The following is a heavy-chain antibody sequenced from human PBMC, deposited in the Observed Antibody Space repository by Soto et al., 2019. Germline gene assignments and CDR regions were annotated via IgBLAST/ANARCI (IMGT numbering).Heavy chain of an antibody. V-gene: IGHV4-59*12. D-gene: IGHD3-10*01. CDR2: IYYSDTA. Sequence: SETLSLTCTVSGGSLSSYYWSWIRQPPGKGLEWIGYIYYSDTANYNPSLKSRVTISVDTSKNQFSLKLSSVTAADTAVYYCARGVTLVRGVIHTPYFDYWGQGALVTVSS. CDR1: GGSLSSYY. CDR3: ARGVTLVRGVIHTPYFDY. J-gene: IGHJ4*02.